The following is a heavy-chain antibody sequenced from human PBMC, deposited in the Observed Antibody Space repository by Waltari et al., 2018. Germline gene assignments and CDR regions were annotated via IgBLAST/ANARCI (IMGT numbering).Heavy chain of an antibody. CDR2: ITNSGDST. CDR3: AEDHGWLHYY. D-gene: IGHD5-12*01. J-gene: IGHJ4*02. CDR1: EFTFSTYA. V-gene: IGHV3-23*01. Sequence: EVQLLESGGGLVQPGGSLRLSCAASEFTFSTYAMSWVRQAPGKGPEGVSAITNSGDSTYYADSVKGRFTISRDNSKNTLYLQMNSLRAEDTAIYYCAEDHGWLHYYWGQGTLVTVSS.